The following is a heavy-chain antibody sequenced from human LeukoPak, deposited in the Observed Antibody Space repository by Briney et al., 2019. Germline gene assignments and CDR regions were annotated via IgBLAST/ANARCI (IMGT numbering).Heavy chain of an antibody. Sequence: SVKVSCKASGGTFSSYAISWVRQAPGQGLEWMGRIIPIFGTANYAQKFQGRVTITTDESTSTAYMDLSSLRSEDTAVYYCATLEYSSLYDYWGQGTLVTVSS. CDR1: GGTFSSYA. CDR3: ATLEYSSLYDY. J-gene: IGHJ4*02. V-gene: IGHV1-69*05. CDR2: IIPIFGTA. D-gene: IGHD6-6*01.